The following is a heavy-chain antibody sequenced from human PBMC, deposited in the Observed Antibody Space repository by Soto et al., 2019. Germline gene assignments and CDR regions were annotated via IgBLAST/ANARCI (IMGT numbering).Heavy chain of an antibody. CDR1: GGSISSYY. CDR2: IYYSGST. Sequence: SETLSLTCTVSGGSISSYYWSWIRQPPGKGLEWIGYIYYSGSTNYNPSLKSRVTISVDTSKNQFSLKLSSVTAADTAVYYCARTYCSSTSCHQYNWFDPWGQGTLVTVSS. CDR3: ARTYCSSTSCHQYNWFDP. J-gene: IGHJ5*02. D-gene: IGHD2-2*01. V-gene: IGHV4-59*01.